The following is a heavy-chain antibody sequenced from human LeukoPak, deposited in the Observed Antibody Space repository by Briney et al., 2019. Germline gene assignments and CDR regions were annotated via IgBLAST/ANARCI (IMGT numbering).Heavy chain of an antibody. CDR1: GYTFTSYD. D-gene: IGHD6-13*01. CDR2: MNPNSGNT. Sequence: VASVKVSCKASGYTFTSYDINWVRQATGQGLEWMGWMNPNSGNTGYAQKFQGRVTMTRNTSISTAYMELSSLRSDDTAVYYCARGQRAAAIIWTPLPFDYWGQGTLVTVSS. V-gene: IGHV1-8*01. CDR3: ARGQRAAAIIWTPLPFDY. J-gene: IGHJ4*02.